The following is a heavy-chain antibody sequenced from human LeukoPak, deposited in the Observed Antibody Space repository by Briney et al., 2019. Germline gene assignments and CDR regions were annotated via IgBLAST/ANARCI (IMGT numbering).Heavy chain of an antibody. Sequence: KPSETLSLTCTVSGGSISSGSYYWSWIRQPAGKGLEWIGRIYTSGSTNYNPSLKSRVTISVDTSKNQFSLKLSSVTAADTAVYYCARRPVEQIWFGEHDYWGQGTLVTVSS. J-gene: IGHJ4*02. D-gene: IGHD3-10*01. CDR2: IYTSGST. V-gene: IGHV4-61*02. CDR3: ARRPVEQIWFGEHDY. CDR1: GGSISSGSYY.